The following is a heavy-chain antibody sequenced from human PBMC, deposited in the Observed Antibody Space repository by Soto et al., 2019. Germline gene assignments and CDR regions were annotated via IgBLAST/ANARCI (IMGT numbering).Heavy chain of an antibody. CDR2: IWYDGSNK. Sequence: QVQLVESGGGVVQPGRSLRLSCAASGFTFSSYGMHWVRQAPGKGLEWVAVIWYDGSNKYYADSVKGRFTISRDNSKKTLYLQMNGLRAEDTAVYYCARDRVWFGETQPYDYHYAMDVWGQGTTVTVSS. CDR3: ARDRVWFGETQPYDYHYAMDV. V-gene: IGHV3-33*01. J-gene: IGHJ6*02. D-gene: IGHD3-10*01. CDR1: GFTFSSYG.